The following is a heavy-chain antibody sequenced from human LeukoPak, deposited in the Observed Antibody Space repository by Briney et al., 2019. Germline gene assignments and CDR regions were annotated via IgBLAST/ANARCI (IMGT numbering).Heavy chain of an antibody. Sequence: GGSLRLSYAASGFTFSNYEMNWVRQAPGKGLEWVAYISSSGSTIYYADPVKGRFTISRDNAKNSLYLQMNSLRAEDTAVYYCARVQYYYDSSGYYVYYFDYWGQGTLVTVSS. CDR2: ISSSGSTI. CDR1: GFTFSNYE. J-gene: IGHJ4*02. D-gene: IGHD3-22*01. CDR3: ARVQYYYDSSGYYVYYFDY. V-gene: IGHV3-48*03.